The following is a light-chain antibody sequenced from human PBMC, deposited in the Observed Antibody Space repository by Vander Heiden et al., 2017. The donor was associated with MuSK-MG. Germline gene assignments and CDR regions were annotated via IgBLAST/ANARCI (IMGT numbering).Light chain of an antibody. CDR1: QDISNY. V-gene: IGKV1-33*01. CDR3: QQYDNLPLT. CDR2: DAS. J-gene: IGKJ3*01. Sequence: LQVTPSPSSLSASVGDRVTITCQASQDISNYLNWYQQKPGKAPKLLIYDASNLETGVPSRFSGSGSGTDFTFTISSLQPEDIATYYCQQYDNLPLTFGPGTKVDIK.